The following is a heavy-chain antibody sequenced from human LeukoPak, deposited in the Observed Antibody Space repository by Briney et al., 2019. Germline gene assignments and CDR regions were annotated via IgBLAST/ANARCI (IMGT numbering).Heavy chain of an antibody. J-gene: IGHJ4*02. CDR3: ASEDSSGYYYDY. CDR1: GGSFSGYY. V-gene: IGHV4-34*01. D-gene: IGHD3-22*01. CDR2: INHSGST. Sequence: SETLSLTCAVYGGSFSGYYWSWIRQPPGKGLEWIGEINHSGSTNYNPSLKSRVTISVDTSKNQFSLKLSSVTAADTAVHYCASEDSSGYYYDYWGQGTLVTVSS.